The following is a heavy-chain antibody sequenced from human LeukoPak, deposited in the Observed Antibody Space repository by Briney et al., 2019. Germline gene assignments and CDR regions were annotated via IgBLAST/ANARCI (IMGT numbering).Heavy chain of an antibody. CDR2: ISAYNGNT. J-gene: IGHJ4*02. V-gene: IGHV1-18*01. D-gene: IGHD1-26*01. Sequence: ASVKVSCKASGYTFTSYGISWVRQAPGQGLEWMGWISAYNGNTNYAQKLQGRVTMTTDTSTSTAYMELRSLRSDDTAVYYCARQQFGWELLSNGLNYFDYWGQGTLVTVSS. CDR1: GYTFTSYG. CDR3: ARQQFGWELLSNGLNYFDY.